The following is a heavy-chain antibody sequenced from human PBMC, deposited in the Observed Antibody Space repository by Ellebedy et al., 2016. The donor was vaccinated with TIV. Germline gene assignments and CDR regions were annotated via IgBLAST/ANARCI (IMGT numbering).Heavy chain of an antibody. CDR3: ARGSQWLVEISFDY. D-gene: IGHD6-19*01. CDR1: DGSISSYY. V-gene: IGHV4-59*01. CDR2: IRYSGTT. Sequence: MPSETLSLTCTISDGSISSYYWSWIRQSPGKGLEWIGSIRYSGTTHYNPSLKSRVPTSIDMSKNQFPRKLNSVTAADTAVYYCARGSQWLVEISFDYWGQGTLVTVSS. J-gene: IGHJ4*02.